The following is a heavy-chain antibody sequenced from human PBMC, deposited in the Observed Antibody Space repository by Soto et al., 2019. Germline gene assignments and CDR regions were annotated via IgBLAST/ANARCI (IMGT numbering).Heavy chain of an antibody. Sequence: QVQLQESGPGLVNPLQTLSLTCTVSGGSISSDDYFWSWIRQHPGKGLEWIGYIYYRGTTYYNPSLKSRASISVDTSKNQFSLKLNSVTAADTAVYYCARLGNYYDSGGFYMGGLDYWGQGTLVTVSS. CDR2: IYYRGTT. CDR1: GGSISSDDYF. D-gene: IGHD3-22*01. J-gene: IGHJ4*02. CDR3: ARLGNYYDSGGFYMGGLDY. V-gene: IGHV4-31*03.